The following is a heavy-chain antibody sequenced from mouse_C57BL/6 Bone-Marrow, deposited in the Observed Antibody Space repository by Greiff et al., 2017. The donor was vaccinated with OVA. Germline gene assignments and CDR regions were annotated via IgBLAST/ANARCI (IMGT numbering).Heavy chain of an antibody. V-gene: IGHV3-8*01. Sequence: EVKVVESGPGLAKPSQTLSLTCSVSGFSITSDDWNWLRKFPGNKLEYMGYLSYSGSTYYNPSLIRRISITRDTSNNQYYLQLNSVTTEDTATYYCARYHYYAMDYWGQGTSVTVSS. CDR2: LSYSGST. CDR3: ARYHYYAMDY. CDR1: GFSITSDD. J-gene: IGHJ4*01.